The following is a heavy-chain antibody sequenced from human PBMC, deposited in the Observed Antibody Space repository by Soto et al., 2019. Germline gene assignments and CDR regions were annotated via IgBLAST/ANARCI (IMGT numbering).Heavy chain of an antibody. J-gene: IGHJ3*02. Sequence: QVQLQESGPGLVKPSVTLSLTCTVSGGSVSSGSYYWSWIRQPPGKGLEWIGYIDYSGSTNYNPSLKCRVTISVDTTKNQFHLKLSSVTAADTAEYYCARGDDSRGDFDNWGQGTMVTVSS. V-gene: IGHV4-61*01. D-gene: IGHD3-22*01. CDR1: GGSVSSGSYY. CDR3: ARGDDSRGDFDN. CDR2: IDYSGST.